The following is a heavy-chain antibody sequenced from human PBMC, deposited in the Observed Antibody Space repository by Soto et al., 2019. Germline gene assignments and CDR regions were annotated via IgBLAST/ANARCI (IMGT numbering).Heavy chain of an antibody. J-gene: IGHJ6*02. CDR3: AAMVRGVIYGMDV. V-gene: IGHV1-2*02. D-gene: IGHD3-10*01. CDR1: GYTFTGYY. CDR2: INPNSGGT. Sequence: ASVKVSCKVSGYTFTGYYMHWVRQAPGQGLEWMGWINPNSGGTNYAQKFQGRVTMTRDTSISTAYMELSRLRSDDTAVYYCAAMVRGVIYGMDVWGQGTTVTVSS.